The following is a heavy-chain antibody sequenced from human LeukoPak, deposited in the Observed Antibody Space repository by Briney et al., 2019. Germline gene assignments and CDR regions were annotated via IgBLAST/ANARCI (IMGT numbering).Heavy chain of an antibody. Sequence: SETLSLTCTVSGGSISSSSYYWGCIRQPPGKGLEWIGSIYYSGSTYYNPSLKSRVTISVDTSKNQFPLKLSSVTAADTAVYYCARHRTYCSGGSCYFPPFDYWGQGTLVTVSS. J-gene: IGHJ4*02. V-gene: IGHV4-39*01. CDR1: GGSISSSSYY. CDR3: ARHRTYCSGGSCYFPPFDY. CDR2: IYYSGST. D-gene: IGHD2-15*01.